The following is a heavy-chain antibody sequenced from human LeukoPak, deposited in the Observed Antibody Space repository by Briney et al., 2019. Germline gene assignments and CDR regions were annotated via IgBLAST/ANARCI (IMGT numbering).Heavy chain of an antibody. CDR3: ARSLDTAMVGY. CDR2: IYYSGST. D-gene: IGHD5-18*01. V-gene: IGHV4-39*01. Sequence: SETLSLTCTVSGVSISSSSYYWGWIRQPPGKGLEWIGSIYYSGSTYYNPSLKSRVTISVDTSKNQFSLELSSVTAADTAVYYCARSLDTAMVGYWGQGTLVTVSS. J-gene: IGHJ4*02. CDR1: GVSISSSSYY.